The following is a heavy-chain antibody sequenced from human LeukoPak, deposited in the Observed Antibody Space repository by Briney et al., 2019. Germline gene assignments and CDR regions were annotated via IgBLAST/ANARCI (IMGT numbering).Heavy chain of an antibody. CDR1: GFTFSSYA. J-gene: IGHJ4*02. V-gene: IGHV3-30-3*01. Sequence: GGSLRLSCAASGFTFSSYAMHWVRQAPGKGLEWVAVISYDGSNKYYADSVKGRFTISRDNSKNTLYLQMNSLRAEDTTVYYCARDHSSYDYVWGSYRYQYFDYWGQGTLVTVSS. CDR2: ISYDGSNK. CDR3: ARDHSSYDYVWGSYRYQYFDY. D-gene: IGHD3-16*02.